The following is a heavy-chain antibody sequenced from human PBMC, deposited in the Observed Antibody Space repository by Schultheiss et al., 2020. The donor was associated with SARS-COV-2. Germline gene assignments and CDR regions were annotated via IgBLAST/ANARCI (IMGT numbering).Heavy chain of an antibody. CDR3: AKSPQSGLMEYFDY. J-gene: IGHJ4*02. V-gene: IGHV3-23*01. D-gene: IGHD3-22*01. CDR2: ISGSGGST. Sequence: GGSLRLSCVASGFTFRSYSMNWVRQAPGKGLEWVSGISGSGGSTYYADSVKGRFTISRDNSKNTLSLQMNSLRAEDTALYYCAKSPQSGLMEYFDYWGRGTLVTVSS. CDR1: GFTFRSYS.